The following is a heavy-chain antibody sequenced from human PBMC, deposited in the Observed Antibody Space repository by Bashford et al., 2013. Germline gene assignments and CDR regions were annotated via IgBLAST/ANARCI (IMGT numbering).Heavy chain of an antibody. CDR2: IDWDDDK. Sequence: SGPTLVKPTETLTLTCTLSGFSLTSRGMRVSWIRQTRGKALEWLARIDWDDDKFYSTSLRTRLTISKDTSKNQVLLTMTNMDPVDTATYYCARHDYYYGMDVWGQGTTVTVSS. CDR1: GFSLTSRGMR. V-gene: IGHV2-70*04. CDR3: ARHDYYYGMDV. J-gene: IGHJ6*02.